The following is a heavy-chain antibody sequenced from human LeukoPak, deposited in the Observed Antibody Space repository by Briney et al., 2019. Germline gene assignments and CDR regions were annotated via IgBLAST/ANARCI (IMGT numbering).Heavy chain of an antibody. D-gene: IGHD6-19*01. CDR3: ARRRIVAGTDAFDI. J-gene: IGHJ3*02. CDR2: ISVYNGNT. Sequence: ASVKVSCKASGYTFTNYGISWVRQAPGQGLEWMGWISVYNGNTNYAQELQGRVTMTTDTSTNTAYMELRSLRSDDTAVYYCARRRIVAGTDAFDIWGQGTMVTVSS. V-gene: IGHV1-18*01. CDR1: GYTFTNYG.